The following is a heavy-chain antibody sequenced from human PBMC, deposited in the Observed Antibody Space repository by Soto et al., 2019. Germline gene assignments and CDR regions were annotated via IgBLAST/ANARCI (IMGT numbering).Heavy chain of an antibody. D-gene: IGHD3-3*01. Sequence: GGSLRLSCAASGFTFSSYAMHWVRQAPGKGLEWVAVISYDGSNKYYADYVKGRFTISRDNSKNTLYLQMNSLRAEDTAVYYCARDLPVLRFLEWLPEEGFDYWGQGT. CDR1: GFTFSSYA. CDR3: ARDLPVLRFLEWLPEEGFDY. CDR2: ISYDGSNK. V-gene: IGHV3-30-3*01. J-gene: IGHJ4*02.